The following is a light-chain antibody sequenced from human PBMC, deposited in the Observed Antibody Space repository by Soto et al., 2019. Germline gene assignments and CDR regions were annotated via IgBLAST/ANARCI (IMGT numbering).Light chain of an antibody. Sequence: SYELTQPLSVSVALGQTARMTCGGNNIGSKNVHWYQLNPGQAPVLVIYRDTNRPSGIPERFSGSNSGNTATPAISGAQVGDDADYYCQVWDSSTVVFGGGTKLTVL. V-gene: IGLV3-9*01. J-gene: IGLJ3*02. CDR1: NIGSKN. CDR3: QVWDSSTVV. CDR2: RDT.